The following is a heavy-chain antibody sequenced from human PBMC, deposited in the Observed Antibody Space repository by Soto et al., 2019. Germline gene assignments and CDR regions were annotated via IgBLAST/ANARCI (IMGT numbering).Heavy chain of an antibody. J-gene: IGHJ2*01. V-gene: IGHV4-59*08. CDR1: GGSISSLY. CDR3: ARPRGIAPAVWYFDL. D-gene: IGHD6-13*01. Sequence: QVQLQESGPGLVKPSETLSLTCTVSGGSISSLYWSWIRPPPGRGLEWIGFIYDSGITDSNPSLKIRVTISLDTSKTHLALRLSSVTAADTAVYYCARPRGIAPAVWYFDLWGRGTLVTVSS. CDR2: IYDSGIT.